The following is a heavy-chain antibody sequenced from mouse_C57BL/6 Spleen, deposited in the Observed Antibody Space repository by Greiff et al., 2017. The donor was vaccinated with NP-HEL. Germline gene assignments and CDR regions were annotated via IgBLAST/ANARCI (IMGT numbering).Heavy chain of an antibody. V-gene: IGHV1-4*01. D-gene: IGHD1-1*01. CDR3: ARSDRDYGSIAMDY. CDR1: GYTFTSYT. Sequence: VQLQQSGAELARPGASVKMSCKASGYTFTSYTMHWVKQRPGQGLEWIGYINPSSGYTKYNQKFKDKATLTADKSSSTADMQLSSLTSEDSAVYYCARSDRDYGSIAMDYWGQGTSVTVSS. CDR2: INPSSGYT. J-gene: IGHJ4*01.